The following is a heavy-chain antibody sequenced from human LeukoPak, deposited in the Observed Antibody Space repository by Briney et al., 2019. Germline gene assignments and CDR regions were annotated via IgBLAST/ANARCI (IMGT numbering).Heavy chain of an antibody. D-gene: IGHD4-17*01. CDR2: IYTSGST. CDR3: ARDLTGATVTPWFDP. J-gene: IGHJ5*02. Sequence: SETLSLTCTVSGGSISSYYWSWIRQPAGKGLEWIGRIYTSGSTNYNPSLKTRVTMSVDTSKNQFSLKLSSVTPAATAVYYCARDLTGATVTPWFDPWGQGTLVTVSS. V-gene: IGHV4-4*07. CDR1: GGSISSYY.